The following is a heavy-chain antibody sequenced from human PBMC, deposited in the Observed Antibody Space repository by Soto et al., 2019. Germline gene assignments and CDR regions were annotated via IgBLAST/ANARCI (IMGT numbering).Heavy chain of an antibody. D-gene: IGHD3-10*01. V-gene: IGHV3-30*18. CDR2: ISYDESNK. Sequence: LRLSCAASGFTFRNYGMHWVRQAPGKGLEWVAVISYDESNKYYADSVKGRFTISRDNSKSTLYLQMSSLRAEDTAVYYCAKDYLFDYWGQGTLVTVSS. CDR1: GFTFRNYG. CDR3: AKDYLFDY. J-gene: IGHJ4*02.